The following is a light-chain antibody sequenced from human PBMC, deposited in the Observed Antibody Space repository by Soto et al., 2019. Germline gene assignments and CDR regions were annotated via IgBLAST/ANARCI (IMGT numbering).Light chain of an antibody. J-gene: IGKJ5*01. CDR3: QQYENLPT. Sequence: DIQMTQSPSSLSASVGDRVTITCQASQNNNNYLNWYQQKPGRAPQLLIYDASKLEAGVPSRFRGSGSGTDFTFTISRLQPEDIATYYCQQYENLPTFGQGTRLE. CDR1: QNNNNY. CDR2: DAS. V-gene: IGKV1-33*01.